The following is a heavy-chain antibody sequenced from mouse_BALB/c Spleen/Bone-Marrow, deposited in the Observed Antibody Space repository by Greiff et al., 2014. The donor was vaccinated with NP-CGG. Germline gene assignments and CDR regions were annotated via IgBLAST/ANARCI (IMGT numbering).Heavy chain of an antibody. V-gene: IGHV5-6*02. J-gene: IGHJ4*01. D-gene: IGHD2-3*01. CDR3: ARRDGGPTDY. Sequence: EVKLVESGGDLVKPGGSLKLSCAASGFTFSSYGMSWVRQTPDKRLEWVATISSGGSYTYYPDSVKGRFTISRDNAKNTLYLQMSSLKSEDTAMYYCARRDGGPTDYWGQGTSVTVSS. CDR2: ISSGGSYT. CDR1: GFTFSSYG.